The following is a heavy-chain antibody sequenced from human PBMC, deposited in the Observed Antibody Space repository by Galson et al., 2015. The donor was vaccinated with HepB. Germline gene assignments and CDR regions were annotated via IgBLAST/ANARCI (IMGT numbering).Heavy chain of an antibody. Sequence: CAIPGDSVSRNGAAWNWIRQSPSRGLEWLGRTYYRSKWYYDYAVSVKSRIAINPDTSKNQFSLQLNSVTPEDTAMYYCAHGRANAFDVWGQGTMVTVSS. J-gene: IGHJ3*01. CDR3: AHGRANAFDV. V-gene: IGHV6-1*01. CDR2: TYYRSKWYY. D-gene: IGHD1-26*01. CDR1: GDSVSRNGAA.